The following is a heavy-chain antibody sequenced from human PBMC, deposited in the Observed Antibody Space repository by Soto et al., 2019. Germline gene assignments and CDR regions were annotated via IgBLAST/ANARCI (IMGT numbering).Heavy chain of an antibody. CDR3: SKPRAAYVWGSYRPNFDY. CDR2: ISYDGSNK. Sequence: QVQLVESGGGVVQPGRSLRLSCAASGFTFSSYGMHWVRQAPGKGLEWVAVISYDGSNKYYADSVKGRFTISRDNSKNTLYLQMNSLRAEDTAVYYCSKPRAAYVWGSYRPNFDYWGQGTLVTVSS. D-gene: IGHD3-16*02. V-gene: IGHV3-30*18. J-gene: IGHJ4*02. CDR1: GFTFSSYG.